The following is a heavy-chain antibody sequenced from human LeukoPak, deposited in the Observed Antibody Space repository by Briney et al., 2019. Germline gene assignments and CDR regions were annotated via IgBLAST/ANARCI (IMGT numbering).Heavy chain of an antibody. Sequence: ASVKVSCKALGYTFTDHYFHWLRQAPGQGIEWMGWIHPGRGDTNITQKFQGRVSLTRDMSISTAYMELSRLTSDDTAVYYCARDHNWGPDYWGQGTLVSVSS. CDR1: GYTFTDHY. J-gene: IGHJ4*02. D-gene: IGHD7-27*01. V-gene: IGHV1-2*02. CDR3: ARDHNWGPDY. CDR2: IHPGRGDT.